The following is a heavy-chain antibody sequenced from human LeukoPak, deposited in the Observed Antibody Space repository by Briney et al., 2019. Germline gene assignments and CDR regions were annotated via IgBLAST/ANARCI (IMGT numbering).Heavy chain of an antibody. Sequence: GESLKISCKSSGYSFTNYWIAWVRRMPGKGLECMGFIYPGDSDTRYSPSFQGQVTISADKSISTAYLQWSSLKAPDTAMYYCARQGPGAFDIWGLGTVVIVSS. CDR3: ARQGPGAFDI. CDR2: IYPGDSDT. CDR1: GYSFTNYW. J-gene: IGHJ3*02. V-gene: IGHV5-51*01.